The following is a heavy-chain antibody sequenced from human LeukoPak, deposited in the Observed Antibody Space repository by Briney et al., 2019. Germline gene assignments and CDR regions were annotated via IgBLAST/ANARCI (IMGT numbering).Heavy chain of an antibody. J-gene: IGHJ4*02. V-gene: IGHV1-18*01. CDR1: GCTFTSYG. Sequence: GASVKVPCKASGCTFTSYGISWVRQAPGQGLEWMGWISAYNGNTNYAQKLQGRVTMTTDTSTSTAYMELRSLRSDDTAVYYCARGAALIVEGNFDYWGQGTLVTVSS. CDR3: ARGAALIVEGNFDY. D-gene: IGHD3-16*02. CDR2: ISAYNGNT.